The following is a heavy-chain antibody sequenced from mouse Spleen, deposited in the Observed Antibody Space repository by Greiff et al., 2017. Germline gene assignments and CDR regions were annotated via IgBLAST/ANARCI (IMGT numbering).Heavy chain of an antibody. J-gene: IGHJ4*01. CDR2: IYPGDGDT. CDR1: GYTFTSYW. CDR3: ARGTPYAMDY. D-gene: IGHD2-14*01. V-gene: IGHV1-87*01. Sequence: QQSGAELARPGASVKLSCKASGYTFTSYWMQWVKQRPGQGLEWIGAIYPGDGDTKYNQKFKDKATLTADKSSSTAYMQLSSLTYEDSAVYYCARGTPYAMDYWGQGTSVTVSS.